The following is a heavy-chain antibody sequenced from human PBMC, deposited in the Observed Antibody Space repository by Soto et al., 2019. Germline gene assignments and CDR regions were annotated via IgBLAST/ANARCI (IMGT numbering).Heavy chain of an antibody. Sequence: PSYTLSLTCTVSGGSVNSTNYNWVWIRQPPGKGLEWIGSIYNSASTYYNPSLKSRVTISVDTSRNQFSLNLNSVTAADTAMYFCGRVVIAATPHRDVDFWGQGTLVTVSS. J-gene: IGHJ4*02. D-gene: IGHD2-15*01. CDR1: GGSVNSTNYN. CDR2: IYNSAST. CDR3: GRVVIAATPHRDVDF. V-gene: IGHV4-39*01.